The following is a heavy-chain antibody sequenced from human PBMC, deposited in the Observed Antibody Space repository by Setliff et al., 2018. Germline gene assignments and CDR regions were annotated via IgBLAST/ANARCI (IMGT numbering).Heavy chain of an antibody. J-gene: IGHJ6*03. D-gene: IGHD6-19*01. CDR3: ARAIYSSGWYLRYYYYMDV. CDR1: GGSFSGYY. Sequence: SETLSLTCAVYGGSFSGYYWSWIRQPPGKGLEWIGEINHSGSTNYNPSLKSRVTISVDTSKNQFSLKLSSVTAADTTVYYCARAIYSSGWYLRYYYYMDVWGKGTTVTVSS. CDR2: INHSGST. V-gene: IGHV4-34*01.